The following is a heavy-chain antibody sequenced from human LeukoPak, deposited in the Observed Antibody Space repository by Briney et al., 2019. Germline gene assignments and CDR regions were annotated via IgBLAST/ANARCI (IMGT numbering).Heavy chain of an antibody. J-gene: IGHJ3*02. D-gene: IGHD3-10*01. Sequence: QPGGSLRLPCAASGFTFSNYAMNWVRPAPGKGLEWVSAISGSGGSTYYADSVKGRFTISRDNSKNTLYLQVNSLRAEDTAVYYCAKDHDYYASGPIWGQGTMVTVSS. CDR1: GFTFSNYA. CDR2: ISGSGGST. V-gene: IGHV3-23*01. CDR3: AKDHDYYASGPI.